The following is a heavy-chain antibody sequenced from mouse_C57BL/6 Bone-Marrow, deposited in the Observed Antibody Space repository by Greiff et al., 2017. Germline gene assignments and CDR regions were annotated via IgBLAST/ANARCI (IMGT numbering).Heavy chain of an antibody. CDR1: GYTFTDYN. J-gene: IGHJ3*01. CDR3: ASPSIYDGSAWFAY. Sequence: EVQLQQSGPELVKPGASVKIPCKASGYTFTDYNMDWVKQSHGKSLEWIGDINPNNGGTIYNQKFKGKATLTVDKSSSTAYMALRNLTSEDTAVYYCASPSIYDGSAWFAYWGQGTLVTVSA. CDR2: INPNNGGT. V-gene: IGHV1-18*01. D-gene: IGHD2-3*01.